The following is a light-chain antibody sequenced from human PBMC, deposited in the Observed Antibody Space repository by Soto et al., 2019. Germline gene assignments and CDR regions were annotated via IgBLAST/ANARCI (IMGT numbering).Light chain of an antibody. CDR1: SSDVGGYNY. J-gene: IGLJ2*01. Sequence: QSALTQPASVSGSPGQSITISCTGTSSDVGGYNYVSWYQQHPGKAPKLMIYEVSNRPSGVSNRFSGSKSGNTASLTISGLQAEDEADYYCHSYDVSLSGPVFGGGTQLAVL. CDR2: EVS. V-gene: IGLV2-14*01. CDR3: HSYDVSLSGPV.